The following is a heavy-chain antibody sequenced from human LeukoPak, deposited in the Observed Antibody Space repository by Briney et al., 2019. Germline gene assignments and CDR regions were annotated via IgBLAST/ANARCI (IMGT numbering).Heavy chain of an antibody. CDR2: IGTSSTTR. CDR1: GFTFSSYT. CDR3: ATGPPFDS. V-gene: IGHV3-48*01. Sequence: PGGSLRLSCAASGFTFSSYTMNWVRQPPGKGLEWVSNIGTSSTTRYYADSVKGRFTISRDNAKNSLYLQMNSLRADDTAVYFCATGPPFDSWGQGTLVTVST. J-gene: IGHJ4*02.